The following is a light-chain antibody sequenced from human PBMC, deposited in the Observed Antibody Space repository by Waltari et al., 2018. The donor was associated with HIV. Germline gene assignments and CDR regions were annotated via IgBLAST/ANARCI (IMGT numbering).Light chain of an antibody. V-gene: IGLV3-21*04. Sequence: SYVVTQPPSVSVAPGQTARISCGGDNIGSKSVNWYQQRPGQAPVLVIYYDSDRPSGIPERFSSSSSGNTDTLTISRVEAGDEADYFCQVWDTATAHVIFGGGTKLTVL. CDR3: QVWDTATAHVI. CDR2: YDS. CDR1: NIGSKS. J-gene: IGLJ2*01.